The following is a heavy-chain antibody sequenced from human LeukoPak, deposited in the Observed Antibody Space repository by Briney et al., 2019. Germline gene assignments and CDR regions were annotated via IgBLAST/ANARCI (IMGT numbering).Heavy chain of an antibody. D-gene: IGHD2-2*01. CDR2: ISGSGGST. Sequence: PGGSLRLSCAASGFTFSRYQMTWGRQAPGEGLEWVSAISGSGGSTYYADSVKGRFTISRDNSKNTLYLQMNSLRAEDTAVYYCAKDRLVVPAASAFDYWGQGTLVTVSS. CDR1: GFTFSRYQ. CDR3: AKDRLVVPAASAFDY. V-gene: IGHV3-23*01. J-gene: IGHJ4*02.